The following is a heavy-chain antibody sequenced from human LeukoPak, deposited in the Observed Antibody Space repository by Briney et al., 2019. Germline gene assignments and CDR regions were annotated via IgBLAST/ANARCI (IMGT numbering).Heavy chain of an antibody. CDR3: ARLPTGYPNWFDP. V-gene: IGHV4-59*04. CDR2: IYHSGTT. Sequence: PSETLSLTCTVSGGSISGYYWSWIRQPPGKGLEWIGTIYHSGTTYYNPSLKSRVTISVDTSKNQFFLKLSSVTAADTAVYYCARLPTGYPNWFDPWGQGSLVTVSS. D-gene: IGHD3-9*01. J-gene: IGHJ5*02. CDR1: GGSISGYY.